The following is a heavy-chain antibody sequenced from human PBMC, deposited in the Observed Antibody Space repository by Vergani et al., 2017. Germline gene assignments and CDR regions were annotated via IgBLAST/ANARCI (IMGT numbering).Heavy chain of an antibody. J-gene: IGHJ6*02. CDR2: INPNSGGT. V-gene: IGHV1-2*02. Sequence: QVQLVQSGAEVKKPGASVKVSCKASGYTFTGYYMHWVRQAPGQGLEWMGWINPNSGGTNYAQKFQGRVTMTRDTSISTAYMELSRLRSDDTAVYYCARVGLGDSSGYYSPSYYYDYGMDVWGQGTTVTVSS. CDR3: ARVGLGDSSGYYSPSYYYDYGMDV. D-gene: IGHD3-22*01. CDR1: GYTFTGYY.